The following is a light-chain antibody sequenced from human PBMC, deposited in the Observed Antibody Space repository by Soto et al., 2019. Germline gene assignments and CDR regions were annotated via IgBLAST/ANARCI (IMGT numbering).Light chain of an antibody. CDR1: QSVSSY. Sequence: IVLTQSPGTLSLSPGARATLSCRASQSVSSYLAWYQQKPGQAPRLLIYGASSRTTGIPDRFSGSGSGTDFTLTISRLETEDFAVFYCQQYGSSPRTFGQGTKVDIK. V-gene: IGKV3-20*01. CDR2: GAS. CDR3: QQYGSSPRT. J-gene: IGKJ1*01.